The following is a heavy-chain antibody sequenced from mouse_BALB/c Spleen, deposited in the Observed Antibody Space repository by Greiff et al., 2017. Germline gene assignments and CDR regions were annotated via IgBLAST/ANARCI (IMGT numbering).Heavy chain of an antibody. J-gene: IGHJ3*01. Sequence: EVKLVESGGGLVQPKGSLKLSCAASGFTFNTYAMHWVCQAPGKGLEWVARIRSKSNNYATYYADSVKDRFTISRDDSQSMLYLQMNNLKTEDTAMYYCVREDRRGFAYWGQGTLVTVSA. CDR1: GFTFNTYA. CDR2: IRSKSNNYAT. CDR3: VREDRRGFAY. V-gene: IGHV10-3*03.